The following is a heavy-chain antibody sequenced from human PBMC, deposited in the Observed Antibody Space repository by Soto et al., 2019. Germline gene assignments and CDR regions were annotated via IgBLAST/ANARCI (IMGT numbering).Heavy chain of an antibody. J-gene: IGHJ6*01. CDR1: GXTXSSYT. Sequence: QVXLVQSGXXXXXPGSXXXXXXXAXGXTXSSYTISWVRQAPGQGLEWMGRIIPILGIANYAQKFQGRVTITADKSTSTAYMELSSLRSEDTAVYYCARDEGYDIFPPYGMXVXXXGTTVTVSS. D-gene: IGHD3-9*01. CDR3: ARDEGYDIFPPYGMXV. CDR2: IIPILGIA. V-gene: IGHV1-69*08.